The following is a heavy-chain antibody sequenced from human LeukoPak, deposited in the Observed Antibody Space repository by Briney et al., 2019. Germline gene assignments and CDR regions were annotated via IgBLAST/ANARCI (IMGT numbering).Heavy chain of an antibody. CDR1: GFTFSSYS. CDR3: ARASLGYCSSTSCYASSGPWAFDI. V-gene: IGHV3-48*01. D-gene: IGHD2-2*01. J-gene: IGHJ3*02. Sequence: GGSLRLSCAASGFTFSSYSMNWVRQAPGKGLEWVSYISSSSSTIYYADSVKGRFTISRDNAKNSLYLQMNSLRAEDTAVYYCARASLGYCSSTSCYASSGPWAFDIWGQGTMVTVSS. CDR2: ISSSSSTI.